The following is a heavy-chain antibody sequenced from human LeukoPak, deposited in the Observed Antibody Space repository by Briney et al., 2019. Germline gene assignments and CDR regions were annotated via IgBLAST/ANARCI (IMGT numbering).Heavy chain of an antibody. CDR2: ISGSGGST. Sequence: GGSLRLSCAASGFSFSSYAMSWVRQAPGKGLEWVSAISGSGGSTRYADSVKGRFTISRDNSKNTLYLQMNRLRAEDTAVYYCAKDRIAVAGYFDYWGQGTLVTVSS. D-gene: IGHD6-19*01. J-gene: IGHJ4*02. CDR3: AKDRIAVAGYFDY. V-gene: IGHV3-23*01. CDR1: GFSFSSYA.